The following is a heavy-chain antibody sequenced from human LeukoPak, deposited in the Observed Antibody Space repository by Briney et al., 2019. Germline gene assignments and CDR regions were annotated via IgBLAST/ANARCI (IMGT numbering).Heavy chain of an antibody. J-gene: IGHJ4*02. CDR1: GGSISNGDHY. CDR3: ARVRFTTHNWVCYYDILTGYYNCGYFDY. Sequence: SETLSLTCTVSGGSISNGDHYWSWIRQHPGKGLEWIGHIYYSGSTYYNPSLKSRGIISVETSKNQFSLKLSSVTAADTAVYYCARVRFTTHNWVCYYDILTGYYNCGYFDYWGQGSLVTVSS. D-gene: IGHD3-9*01. V-gene: IGHV4-31*03. CDR2: IYYSGST.